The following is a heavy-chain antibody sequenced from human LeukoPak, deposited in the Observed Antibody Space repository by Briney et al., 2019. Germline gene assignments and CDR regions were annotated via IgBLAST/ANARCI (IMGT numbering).Heavy chain of an antibody. CDR2: IDHDGSEQ. Sequence: GGSLRLSCAASGFTFNDYGMTWVRQAPGKGLEWVANIDHDGSEQYYVDSVKGRFAISRDNAKNSLFLQLAGLRAEDTAVYYCARGRDSGRYFDYWGQGTLVTVSS. CDR3: ARGRDSGRYFDY. J-gene: IGHJ4*02. D-gene: IGHD1-26*01. V-gene: IGHV3-7*01. CDR1: GFTFNDYG.